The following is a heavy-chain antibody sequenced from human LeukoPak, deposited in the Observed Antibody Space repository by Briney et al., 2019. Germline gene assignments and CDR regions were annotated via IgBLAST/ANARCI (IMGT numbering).Heavy chain of an antibody. CDR3: ATGGGSNYYYYGMDV. CDR2: IYYGENT. V-gene: IGHV4-59*01. J-gene: IGHJ6*02. Sequence: PSETLSLTCTVSGGSISSYYWSWIRQPPGKGLEWIGYIYYGENTNYNPSLKSQVTMSVDTSMNQFSLKLSSVTAADTAVYYCATGGGSNYYYYGMDVWGQGTTVTVSS. CDR1: GGSISSYY. D-gene: IGHD2-2*01.